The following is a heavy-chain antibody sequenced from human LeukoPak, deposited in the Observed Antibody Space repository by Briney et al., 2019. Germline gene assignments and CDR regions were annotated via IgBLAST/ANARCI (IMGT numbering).Heavy chain of an antibody. CDR2: ISYDGSNK. CDR1: GFTSSSYG. V-gene: IGHV3-30*18. CDR3: AKDGVDDYYDSSGYYHPWYFDY. Sequence: GGSLRLSCAASGFTSSSYGMHWVRQAPGKGLEWVAVISYDGSNKYYADSVKGRFTISRDNSKNTLYLQMNSLRAEDTAVYYCAKDGVDDYYDSSGYYHPWYFDYWGQGTLVTVSS. D-gene: IGHD3-22*01. J-gene: IGHJ4*02.